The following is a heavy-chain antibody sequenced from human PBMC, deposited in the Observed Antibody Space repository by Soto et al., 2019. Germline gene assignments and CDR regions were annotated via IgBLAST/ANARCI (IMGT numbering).Heavy chain of an antibody. V-gene: IGHV3-48*01. D-gene: IGHD2-21*01. CDR1: GFTSTTYS. CDR3: AKDTAVIPYYYYYYGMDV. J-gene: IGHJ6*02. CDR2: ISSDSSTI. Sequence: GGSLRLSCAASGFTSTTYSMNWVRQAPGKGLEWVSYISSDSSTIYYADSVKGRFTISRDNAKNSLYLQMNSLRAEDTAVYYCAKDTAVIPYYYYYYGMDVWGQGTTVTVSS.